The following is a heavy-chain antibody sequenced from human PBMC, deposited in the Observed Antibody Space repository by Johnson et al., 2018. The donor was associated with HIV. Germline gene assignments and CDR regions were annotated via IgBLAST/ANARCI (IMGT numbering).Heavy chain of an antibody. J-gene: IGHJ3*02. CDR1: GFTFSSYA. Sequence: QMQLVESGGGLVQPGGSLRLSCAASGFTFSSYAMHWVRQAPGKGLEWVAFIRNDGSNKYYAESVKGRFTISRDNSKNTLYLQMNSLRAEDTAVYYCAKDQYYYDSSGYSDAFDIWGQGTMVTVSS. CDR2: IRNDGSNK. D-gene: IGHD3-22*01. V-gene: IGHV3-30*02. CDR3: AKDQYYYDSSGYSDAFDI.